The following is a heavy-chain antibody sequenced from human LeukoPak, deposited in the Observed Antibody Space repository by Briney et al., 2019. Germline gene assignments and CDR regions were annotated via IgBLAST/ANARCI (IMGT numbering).Heavy chain of an antibody. D-gene: IGHD4-11*01. Sequence: GGSLRLSCAASGFTFSSYGMHWVRQAPGKGLEWVAFIRYDGSNKYYADSVKGRFTISRDNSKNTLYLQMNSLRAEDTAVYYCAKPLNYSNLGYFDYWGQGTLVTVSS. CDR3: AKPLNYSNLGYFDY. CDR2: IRYDGSNK. J-gene: IGHJ4*02. CDR1: GFTFSSYG. V-gene: IGHV3-30*02.